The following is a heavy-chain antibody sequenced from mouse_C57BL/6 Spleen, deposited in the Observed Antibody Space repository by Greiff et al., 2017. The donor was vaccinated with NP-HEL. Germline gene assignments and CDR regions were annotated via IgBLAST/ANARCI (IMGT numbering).Heavy chain of an antibody. D-gene: IGHD1-1*01. CDR3: ARGGFNYYGSSYGY. V-gene: IGHV1-61*01. CDR1: GYTFTSYW. CDR2: IYPSDSET. J-gene: IGHJ2*01. Sequence: VQLQQPGAELVRPGSSVKLSCKASGYTFTSYWMDWVKQRPGQGLEWIGNIYPSDSETHYNQKFKDKATLTVDKSSSAAYMQLSSLTSEDSAVYYCARGGFNYYGSSYGYWGQGTTLTVSS.